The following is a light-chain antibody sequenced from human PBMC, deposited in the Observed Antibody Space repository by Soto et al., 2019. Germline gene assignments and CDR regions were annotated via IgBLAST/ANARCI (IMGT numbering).Light chain of an antibody. CDR2: SAS. J-gene: IGKJ2*01. CDR3: QQSYGTPYT. Sequence: DIQMTQSPSSLSASVGDRVTITCRTSQDIETYLKWYQQKPGKAPKLLIYSASSLQSGVPSRFSGSGSGTDFTLTISSLQPEDFATYYCQQSYGTPYTFGQGTKVEI. V-gene: IGKV1-39*01. CDR1: QDIETY.